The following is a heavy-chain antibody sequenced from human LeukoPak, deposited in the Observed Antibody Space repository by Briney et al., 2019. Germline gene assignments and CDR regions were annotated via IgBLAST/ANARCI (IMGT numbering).Heavy chain of an antibody. CDR2: IYYSGST. J-gene: IGHJ3*02. CDR3: ASSYYYDSSGYYSDAFDI. CDR1: GGSISSSSYY. Sequence: SETLSLTCTVSGGSISSSSYYWSWIRQPPGKGLEWIGYIYYSGSTNYNPSLKSRVTISVDTSKNQFSLKLSSVTAADTAVYYXASSYYYDSSGYYSDAFDIWGQGTMVTVSS. V-gene: IGHV4-61*01. D-gene: IGHD3-22*01.